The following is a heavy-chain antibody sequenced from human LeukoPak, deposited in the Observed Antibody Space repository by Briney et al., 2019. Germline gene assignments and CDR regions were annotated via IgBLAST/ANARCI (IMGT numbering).Heavy chain of an antibody. J-gene: IGHJ4*02. D-gene: IGHD3-3*01. CDR2: ISAYNSNT. V-gene: IGHV1-18*01. Sequence: ASVKVFCKASGYTFTSYGISWVRQAPGQGLGWMGWISAYNSNTNYAQKLQGRVTMTTDTSTSTAYMELRSLRSDDTAVYYCARTQNPSHYDFWSGYTYYFDYWGQGTLVTVSS. CDR3: ARTQNPSHYDFWSGYTYYFDY. CDR1: GYTFTSYG.